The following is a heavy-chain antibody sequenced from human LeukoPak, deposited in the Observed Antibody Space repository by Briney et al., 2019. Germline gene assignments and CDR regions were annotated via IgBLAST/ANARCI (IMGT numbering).Heavy chain of an antibody. CDR3: ARRWSFDY. J-gene: IGHJ4*02. Sequence: GGSLRLSCAASGFTFSSYAMHWVRQAPGKGLEWVAVILYDGSNKYYADSVKGRFTISRDNSKNTLYLQMNSLRPEDTAVYYCARRWSFDYWGQGTLVTVSS. V-gene: IGHV3-30*01. CDR1: GFTFSSYA. CDR2: ILYDGSNK. D-gene: IGHD6-13*01.